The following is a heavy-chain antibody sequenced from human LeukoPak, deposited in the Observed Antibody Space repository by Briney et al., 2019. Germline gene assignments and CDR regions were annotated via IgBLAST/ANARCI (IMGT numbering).Heavy chain of an antibody. J-gene: IGHJ4*02. CDR2: IYYSGST. CDR3: LNDFFDD. Sequence: SETLSLTCTVTGDSITRRGDYWGWVRQPPGKGLEWIGSIYYSGSTYYNPSFKSRVTISVDTSRNQFSLQFYCARNESVLGTTGLNDFFDDWGQGSLVTVSS. CDR1: GDSITRRGDY. V-gene: IGHV4-39*01. D-gene: IGHD1-26*01.